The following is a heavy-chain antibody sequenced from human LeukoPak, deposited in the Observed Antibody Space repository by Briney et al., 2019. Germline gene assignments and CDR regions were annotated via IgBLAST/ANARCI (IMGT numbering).Heavy chain of an antibody. Sequence: SLRLSCEASKFIFSNYWMSWVRQAPGKGLEWVAYIKKTGSETYYVDSVKGRFTITRDNARNSVFLQMNSLRAEDTAVYYCAREDGYCSGGNCYSYFDSWGQGTLVTVSS. CDR1: KFIFSNYW. D-gene: IGHD2-15*01. V-gene: IGHV3-7*01. CDR2: IKKTGSET. J-gene: IGHJ4*02. CDR3: AREDGYCSGGNCYSYFDS.